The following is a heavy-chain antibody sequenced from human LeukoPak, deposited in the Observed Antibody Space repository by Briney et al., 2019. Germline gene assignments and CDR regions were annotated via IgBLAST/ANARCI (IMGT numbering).Heavy chain of an antibody. D-gene: IGHD6-13*01. CDR3: AREIVGEQQLLFDY. V-gene: IGHV1-69*13. CDR2: IIPIFGTA. Sequence: SVTVSCKASGGTFSSYAISWVRQAPGQGLEWMGGIIPIFGTANYAQKFQGRVTITADESTSTAYMELSSLRSEDTAVYYCAREIVGEQQLLFDYWGQGTLVTVSS. CDR1: GGTFSSYA. J-gene: IGHJ4*02.